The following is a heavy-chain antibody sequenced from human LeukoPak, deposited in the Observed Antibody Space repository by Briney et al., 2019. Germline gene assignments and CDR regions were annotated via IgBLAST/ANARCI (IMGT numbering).Heavy chain of an antibody. Sequence: ASVKVSCKASGYTFTSYYMHWVRQAPGQGLEWMGWINPNSGGTNYAQKFQGRVTMTRDTSISTAYMELSRLRSDDTAVYYCARKVGSPIMGIGYWGQGTLVTVSS. CDR3: ARKVGSPIMGIGY. CDR2: INPNSGGT. V-gene: IGHV1-2*02. J-gene: IGHJ4*02. D-gene: IGHD3-16*01. CDR1: GYTFTSYY.